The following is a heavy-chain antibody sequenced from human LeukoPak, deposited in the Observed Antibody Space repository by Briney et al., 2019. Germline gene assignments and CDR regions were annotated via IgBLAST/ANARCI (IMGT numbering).Heavy chain of an antibody. CDR3: ARTSGYDVGHYYYYYGMDV. Sequence: GASVKVSCKASGYTFTSYDINWVRQATGQGLEWMGWMNPNSGNTGYAQKLQGRVTMTRNTSISTAYMELSSLRSEDTAVYYCARTSGYDVGHYYYYYGMDVWGQGTTVTVSS. J-gene: IGHJ6*02. CDR1: GYTFTSYD. D-gene: IGHD5-12*01. CDR2: MNPNSGNT. V-gene: IGHV1-8*01.